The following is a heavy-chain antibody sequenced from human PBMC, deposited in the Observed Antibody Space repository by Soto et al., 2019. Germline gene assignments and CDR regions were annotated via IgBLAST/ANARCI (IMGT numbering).Heavy chain of an antibody. D-gene: IGHD3-10*01. J-gene: IGHJ3*02. CDR3: ARERGHGIRAFDI. V-gene: IGHV1-2*04. Sequence: QVQLVQSGAEVKKPGASVKVSCKASGYTFTGYYMHWVRQAPGQGLEWMGWINPNSGGTNYAQKFQGWVSMTRDTSISTAYMELSRLRSDDTAVYYCARERGHGIRAFDIWGQGTMVTVSS. CDR1: GYTFTGYY. CDR2: INPNSGGT.